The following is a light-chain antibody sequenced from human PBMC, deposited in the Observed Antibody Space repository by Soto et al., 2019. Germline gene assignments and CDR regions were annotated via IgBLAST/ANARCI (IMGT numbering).Light chain of an antibody. V-gene: IGKV1-6*02. CDR1: QGIGND. J-gene: IGKJ4*01. CDR2: AAA. CDR3: LQDHNYPLT. Sequence: AIQMAQSPSSLSASVGDRVTITCRASQGIGNDVGWFQQKPGKAPKLLIYAAATLQSGVPSRFTGSRSGTDFTPTISSLQPEDIATYYCLQDHNYPLTCGGMTKVEIK.